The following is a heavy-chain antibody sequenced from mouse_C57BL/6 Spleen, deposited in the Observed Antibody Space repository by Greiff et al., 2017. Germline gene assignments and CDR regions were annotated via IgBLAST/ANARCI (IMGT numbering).Heavy chain of an antibody. CDR3: TTERLLRAEAWFAY. J-gene: IGHJ3*01. D-gene: IGHD1-1*01. CDR1: GFNIKDDY. Sequence: EVQLQQSGAELVRPGASVKLSCTASGFNIKDDYMHWVKQRPEQGLEWIGWIDPENGDTEYASKFQGKATITADTSSNTAYLQLSSLTSEDTAVYYCTTERLLRAEAWFAYWGQGTLVTVSA. CDR2: IDPENGDT. V-gene: IGHV14-4*01.